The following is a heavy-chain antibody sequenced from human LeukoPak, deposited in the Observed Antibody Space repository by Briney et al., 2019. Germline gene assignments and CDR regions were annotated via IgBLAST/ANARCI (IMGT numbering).Heavy chain of an antibody. Sequence: PGGSLRLSCAASGFTVSNNYMAWVRQAPGKGLEWVSVIYGGGSTYYADSVKGRFTISRDTSKNTVYLQMNSLRVEDTAVYYCATWPGVWYGEDSWGQGTLVTVSS. CDR2: IYGGGST. V-gene: IGHV3-53*01. CDR3: ATWPGVWYGEDS. D-gene: IGHD3-10*01. J-gene: IGHJ4*02. CDR1: GFTVSNNY.